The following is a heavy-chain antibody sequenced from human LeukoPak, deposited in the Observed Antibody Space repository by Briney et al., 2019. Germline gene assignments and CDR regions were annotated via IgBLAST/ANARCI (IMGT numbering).Heavy chain of an antibody. D-gene: IGHD3-22*01. CDR2: IYPSDSDT. V-gene: IGHV5-51*01. CDR1: GYSFTTYW. CDR3: ARLPYYDTSGYLDY. Sequence: GESLKISCKGSGYSFTTYWIGWVRQMPGKGLEWMGLIYPSDSDTRYSPSFQGQVTISADKSIGTAYLEWSSLKASDTAMYYCARLPYYDTSGYLDYWGQGTLVTVSS. J-gene: IGHJ4*02.